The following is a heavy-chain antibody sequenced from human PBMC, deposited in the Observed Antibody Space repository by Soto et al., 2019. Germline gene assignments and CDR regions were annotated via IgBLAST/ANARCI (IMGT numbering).Heavy chain of an antibody. CDR1: GFTFSSYG. CDR3: AREYLLWFGELFYYYYGLDV. D-gene: IGHD3-10*01. J-gene: IGHJ6*02. CDR2: IWYDGSNK. V-gene: IGHV3-33*01. Sequence: HPGGSLRLSCAASGFTFSSYGMHWVRQAPGKGLEWVAVIWYDGSNKYYADSVKGRFTISRDNSKNTLYLQMNSLRAEDTAVYYCAREYLLWFGELFYYYYGLDVWGQGTTVTVSS.